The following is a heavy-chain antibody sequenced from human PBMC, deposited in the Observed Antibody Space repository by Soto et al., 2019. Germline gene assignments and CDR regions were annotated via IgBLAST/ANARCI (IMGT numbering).Heavy chain of an antibody. J-gene: IGHJ6*02. CDR2: ISNSGGTT. CDR3: ARRIAAAGTRGVYYYYGMDV. Sequence: PGGSLRLSCAASGFTFSSYAMSWVRQAPGKGLEWVSGISNSGGTTYNADSVKGRFTISRDNSKNTLYLQMDSLRAEDTAVYYCARRIAAAGTRGVYYYYGMDVWGQGTTVTVS. D-gene: IGHD6-13*01. V-gene: IGHV3-23*01. CDR1: GFTFSSYA.